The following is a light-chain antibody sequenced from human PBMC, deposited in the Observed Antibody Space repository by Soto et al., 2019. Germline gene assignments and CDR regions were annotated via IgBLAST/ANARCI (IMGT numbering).Light chain of an antibody. CDR2: GAS. V-gene: IGKV3-20*01. J-gene: IGKJ1*01. Sequence: IALTQSPATLTLSPWGKATRSCRPTQRVSSSNLAWYQHKPGQAPRLLIYGASSRATGIPDRFSGRGSGTDFTLTISRLEPEDFAVYYCQQYGNSPTTFGQGTKVDI. CDR3: QQYGNSPTT. CDR1: QRVSSSN.